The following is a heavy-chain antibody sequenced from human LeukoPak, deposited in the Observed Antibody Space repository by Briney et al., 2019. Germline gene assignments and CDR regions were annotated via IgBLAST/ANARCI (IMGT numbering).Heavy chain of an antibody. Sequence: GGSLRLSCAASGFTFSTYGMHWVRQAPGKGLEWVSSISSTSNYIYYADSVKGRFTISRDNAKNSLYPQMNSLRAEDTAVYYCARSRTTVTKDPLDLWGQGTLVTVSS. CDR2: ISSTSNYI. D-gene: IGHD4-17*01. CDR3: ARSRTTVTKDPLDL. V-gene: IGHV3-21*01. CDR1: GFTFSTYG. J-gene: IGHJ5*02.